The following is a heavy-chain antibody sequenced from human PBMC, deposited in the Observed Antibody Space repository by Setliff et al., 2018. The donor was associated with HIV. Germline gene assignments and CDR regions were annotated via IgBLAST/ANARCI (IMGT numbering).Heavy chain of an antibody. CDR2: IYYSGST. D-gene: IGHD6-13*01. V-gene: IGHV4-59*11. J-gene: IGHJ6*03. Sequence: SETLSLTCTVSGGSISSHYWSWIRQPLGKGLEWIGYIYYSGSTNYNPSLKSRVTISVDTSKNQFSLKLSSVTAADTAVYYCARGFGSSWGGNYYYYYMDVWGKGTTVTV. CDR3: ARGFGSSWGGNYYYYYMDV. CDR1: GGSISSHY.